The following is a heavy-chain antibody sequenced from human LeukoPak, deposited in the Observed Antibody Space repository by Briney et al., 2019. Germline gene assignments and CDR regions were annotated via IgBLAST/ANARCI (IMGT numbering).Heavy chain of an antibody. CDR1: GGSISSYY. V-gene: IGHV4-4*07. J-gene: IGHJ2*01. CDR3: ARLGLGGYGGYWYFDL. D-gene: IGHD5-12*01. CDR2: IYTSGST. Sequence: SETLSLTCTVSGGSISSYYWSWIRQPAGKGLEWIGRIYTSGSTNYNPSLKSRLTISVDTSKNQFSLKLISVTAADTAVYYCARLGLGGYGGYWYFDLWGRGTLVTVSS.